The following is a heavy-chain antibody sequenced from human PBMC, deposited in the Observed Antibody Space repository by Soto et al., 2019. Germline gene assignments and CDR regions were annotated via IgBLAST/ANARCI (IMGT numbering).Heavy chain of an antibody. Sequence: QVQLQESGPGLVKPSETMSLSCTVSGGSISSYYWSWFRQSPGKRMEWIGYVHNSWGSSYNPSLQTXVXXSLDTSKSQFSLKAPSVTATDTAVYYCARPGFGPLHGLVDVWGQGTTVTVSS. CDR3: ARPGFGPLHGLVDV. CDR1: GGSISSYY. D-gene: IGHD3-10*01. CDR2: VHNSWGS. J-gene: IGHJ6*02. V-gene: IGHV4-59*08.